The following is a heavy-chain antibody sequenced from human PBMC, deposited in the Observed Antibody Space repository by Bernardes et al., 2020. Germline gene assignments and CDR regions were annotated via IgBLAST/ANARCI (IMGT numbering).Heavy chain of an antibody. CDR1: GFTFDDYG. Sequence: GSLSLSCAASGFTFDDYGMSWVRQAPGKGLEWVSGINWNGDSTTYADSVKGRFTISRDNAKNSLFLHMNSLRAEDTAVYHCARRYYGSADYGPNWFDPWGQGTLVTVSS. J-gene: IGHJ5*02. CDR3: ARRYYGSADYGPNWFDP. V-gene: IGHV3-20*01. CDR2: INWNGDST. D-gene: IGHD3-10*01.